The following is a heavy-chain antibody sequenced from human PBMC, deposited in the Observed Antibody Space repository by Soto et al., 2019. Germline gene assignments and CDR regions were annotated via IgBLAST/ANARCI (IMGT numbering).Heavy chain of an antibody. CDR3: ARRGDGYNAGYYYGLDV. V-gene: IGHV5-51*01. D-gene: IGHD5-12*01. CDR2: IYPGDSDT. J-gene: IGHJ6*02. CDR1: GYSFTSYW. Sequence: GESLKISCKGSGYSFTSYWIGWVRQMPGKGLEWMGIIYPGDSDTRYSPSFQGQVTISADKSISTAYLQWGSLKASDTAKYYCARRGDGYNAGYYYGLDVWGQGTTVTVSS.